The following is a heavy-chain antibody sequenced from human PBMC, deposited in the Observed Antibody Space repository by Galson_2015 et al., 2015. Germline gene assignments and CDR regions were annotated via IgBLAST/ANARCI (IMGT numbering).Heavy chain of an antibody. D-gene: IGHD4-17*01. CDR1: GFTFSSYG. CDR3: AKDYGGAGYYFDS. J-gene: IGHJ4*02. V-gene: IGHV3-33*06. CDR2: IWYDGSNK. Sequence: SLRLSCAASGFTFSSYGMHWVRQAPGKGLEWVAVIWYDGSNKYYADSVKGRFTISRDNSKNTLYLQMNSLRAEDTAVYYCAKDYGGAGYYFDSWGQGTLVPVSS.